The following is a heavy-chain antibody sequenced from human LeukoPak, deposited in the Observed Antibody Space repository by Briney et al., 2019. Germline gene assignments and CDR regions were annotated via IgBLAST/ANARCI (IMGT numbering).Heavy chain of an antibody. CDR2: INAGNGNT. Sequence: ASVKVSCKASGYTFTSYAMHWVRQAPGQRLEWMGWINAGNGNTKYLQKFQGRVTITRDTSASTAYMELSSLRSEDTAVYYCARRFNRWEEDAFDIWGQGTMVTVSS. V-gene: IGHV1-3*01. CDR3: ARRFNRWEEDAFDI. J-gene: IGHJ3*02. CDR1: GYTFTSYA. D-gene: IGHD1-26*01.